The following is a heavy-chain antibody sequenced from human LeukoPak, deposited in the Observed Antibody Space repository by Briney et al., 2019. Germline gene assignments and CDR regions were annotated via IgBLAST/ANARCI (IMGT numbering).Heavy chain of an antibody. V-gene: IGHV3-21*01. CDR1: GFTFNSYS. CDR2: ISSSSGYI. J-gene: IGHJ4*02. CDR3: ARDSGYCSSTGCYVHYFDY. D-gene: IGHD2-2*01. Sequence: GGSLRLSCAASGFTFNSYSMNWVRQTPGKGLEWVSSISSSSGYINYADSVKGRFTVSRDNAKNSLYLQMNSLRAEDTAVYYCARDSGYCSSTGCYVHYFDYWGQGTLVTVSS.